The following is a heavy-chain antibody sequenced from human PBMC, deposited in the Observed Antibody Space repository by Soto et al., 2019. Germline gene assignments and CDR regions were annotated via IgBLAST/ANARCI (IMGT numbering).Heavy chain of an antibody. D-gene: IGHD6-13*01. CDR3: ARDRGSSLYFDY. Sequence: GGSLRLSCAASGFTFSSYGMHWVRQAPGKGLEWVAVIWYDGSNKYYADSVKGRFAISRDNSKNTLYLQMNSLRAEDTAVYYCARDRGSSLYFDYWGQGTLVTVSS. CDR2: IWYDGSNK. CDR1: GFTFSSYG. J-gene: IGHJ4*02. V-gene: IGHV3-33*01.